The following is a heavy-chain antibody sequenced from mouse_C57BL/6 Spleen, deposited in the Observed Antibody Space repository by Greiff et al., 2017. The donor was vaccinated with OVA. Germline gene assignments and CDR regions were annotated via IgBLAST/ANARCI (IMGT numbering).Heavy chain of an antibody. J-gene: IGHJ2*01. Sequence: LVESGAELVRPGTSVKVSCKASGYAFTNYLIEWVKQRPGQGLEWIGVINPGSGGTNYNEKFKGKATLTADKSSSTAYMQLSSLTSEDSAVYFCASTVGDWGQGTTLTVSS. V-gene: IGHV1-54*01. CDR2: INPGSGGT. CDR3: ASTVGD. CDR1: GYAFTNYL. D-gene: IGHD1-1*01.